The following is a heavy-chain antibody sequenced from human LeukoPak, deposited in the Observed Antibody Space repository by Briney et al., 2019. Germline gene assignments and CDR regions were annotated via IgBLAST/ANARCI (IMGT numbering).Heavy chain of an antibody. J-gene: IGHJ5*02. D-gene: IGHD2-15*01. CDR3: SVVAATPYNWFDP. V-gene: IGHV4-34*01. CDR1: GGSFSGYY. CDR2: INHSGST. Sequence: SETLSLTCAVYGGSFSGYYWSWIRQPPGKGLEWIGEINHSGSTNYNPSLKSRVTISVDTSKNQFSLKLSSVTAADTAVYYCSVVAATPYNWFDPWGQGTLVTVSS.